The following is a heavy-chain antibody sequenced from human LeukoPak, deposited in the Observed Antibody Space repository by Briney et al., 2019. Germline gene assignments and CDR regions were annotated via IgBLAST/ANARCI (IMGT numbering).Heavy chain of an antibody. D-gene: IGHD4-17*01. CDR1: GYTFTGYY. V-gene: IGHV1-2*06. J-gene: IGHJ3*02. CDR2: INPNSGGT. Sequence: GASVKVSCKTSGYTFTGYYTHWVRQAPGQGLEWMGRINPNSGGTNYVQKFQGRVTMTRDTSISTAYMEMSRLRSDDTAVYYCARGYGDFNAFDIWGQGTMVTVSS. CDR3: ARGYGDFNAFDI.